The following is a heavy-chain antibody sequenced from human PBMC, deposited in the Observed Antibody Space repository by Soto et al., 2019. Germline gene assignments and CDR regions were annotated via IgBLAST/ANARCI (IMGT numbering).Heavy chain of an antibody. J-gene: IGHJ6*02. D-gene: IGHD3-3*01. V-gene: IGHV3-23*01. CDR3: SSYDFLSGHHLPYA. CDR1: GFSFASFA. Sequence: GGSLRLSCTTSGFSFASFAMTWVRQAPGKGLEWVATISGSDGKTYYADSVKGRFSISRDTSRNTLYLQMNSLRAEDTAIYYCSSYDFLSGHHLPYAWGQGTMVTVSS. CDR2: ISGSDGKT.